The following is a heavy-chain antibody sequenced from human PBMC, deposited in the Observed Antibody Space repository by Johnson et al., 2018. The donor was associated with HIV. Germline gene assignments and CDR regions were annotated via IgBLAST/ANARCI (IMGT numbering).Heavy chain of an antibody. CDR1: GFTFSNFA. V-gene: IGHV3-7*03. CDR2: IKQDGSEK. J-gene: IGHJ3*02. Sequence: VQLVESGGGVVQPGRSLRLSCAASGFTFSNFAMHWVRQAPGKGLEWVANIKQDGSEKYYVDSVKGRFTISRDNAKNSLYLQTNSLRAEDTAVYYCALEAVRSTDAFDIWGQGTMVIVSS. D-gene: IGHD3-10*01. CDR3: ALEAVRSTDAFDI.